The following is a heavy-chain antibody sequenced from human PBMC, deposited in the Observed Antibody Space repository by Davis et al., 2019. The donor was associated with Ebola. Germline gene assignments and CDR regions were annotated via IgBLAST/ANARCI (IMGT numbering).Heavy chain of an antibody. V-gene: IGHV3-20*04. CDR3: ARDGGEGIAVLRYFDY. J-gene: IGHJ4*02. D-gene: IGHD6-19*01. CDR2: INWNGGST. CDR1: GFTFDDYG. Sequence: PGGSLRLSCAASGFTFDDYGMSWVRQAPGKGLEWVSGINWNGGSTGYADSVTGRFTISRDNAKNSLYLQMNSLRAEDTALYYCARDGGEGIAVLRYFDYWGQGTLVTVSS.